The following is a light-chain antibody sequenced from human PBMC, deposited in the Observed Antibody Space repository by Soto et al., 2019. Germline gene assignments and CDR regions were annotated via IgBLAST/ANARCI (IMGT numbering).Light chain of an antibody. V-gene: IGKV3-11*01. CDR3: QQRSNWPP. Sequence: IGVSLSPATLSLSPGERATLSCRASQSVSSYLAWYQQKPGQAPRLLIYDASNRATGIPARFSGSGSGTDFTLTISSLEPEDFAVYYCQQRSNWPPFGQGTKVDI. CDR2: DAS. J-gene: IGKJ1*01. CDR1: QSVSSY.